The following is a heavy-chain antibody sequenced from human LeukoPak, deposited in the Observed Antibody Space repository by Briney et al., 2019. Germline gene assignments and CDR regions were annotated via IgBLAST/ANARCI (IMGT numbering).Heavy chain of an antibody. Sequence: SGPTLVKPTQTLTLTCSFSGFSLSTTGVGVGWFRQPPGKALEWLANIYWSEEIRYSPSLRTRLTITEDTSKSQVVLRMTNMDPVDTATYFCARRFNSGGDAFDIWGQGTLVTVSS. D-gene: IGHD3-10*01. V-gene: IGHV2-5*01. CDR3: ARRFNSGGDAFDI. CDR1: GFSLSTTGVG. J-gene: IGHJ3*02. CDR2: IYWSEEI.